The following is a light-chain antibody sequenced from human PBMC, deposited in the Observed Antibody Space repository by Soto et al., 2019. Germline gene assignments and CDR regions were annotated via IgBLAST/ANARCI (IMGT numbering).Light chain of an antibody. CDR2: SAS. V-gene: IGKV1-27*01. CDR1: QGISSY. Sequence: DIQMTQSPSSLSASVGDRVTITCRASQGISSYLAWYRQKPGKVPEVLIYSASALQSGVPSRFSGSGSGTDFPLTISSLLPEDVATYYCENYGSASLAVGRGTKGDIK. J-gene: IGKJ4*01. CDR3: ENYGSASLA.